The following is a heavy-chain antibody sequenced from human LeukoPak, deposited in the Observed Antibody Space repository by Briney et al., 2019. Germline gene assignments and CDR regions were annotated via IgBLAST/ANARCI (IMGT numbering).Heavy chain of an antibody. CDR2: IYTSGST. Sequence: SQTLSLTCTVSGGSISSGSYYWSWIRQPAGKGLEWIGRIYTSGSTNYNPSLTSRGTISVDTSKNRFSLKPSPVPPANTAVYYCARVNYYYTAVCGKATTATV. J-gene: IGHJ6*03. CDR1: GGSISSGSYY. CDR3: ARVNYYYTAV. V-gene: IGHV4-61*02.